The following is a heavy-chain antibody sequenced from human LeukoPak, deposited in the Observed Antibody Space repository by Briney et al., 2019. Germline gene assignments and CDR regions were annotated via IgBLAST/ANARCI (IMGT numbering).Heavy chain of an antibody. Sequence: GASVKVSCKASGYTFTSYGISWVRQAPGQGLEWMGWMSAYNGNTNYAQKLQGRVTMTTDTSTSTAYMELRSLRSDDTAVYYCARDSQWLVWGNHRETAVPKDAFDIWGQGTMVTVSS. V-gene: IGHV1-18*01. D-gene: IGHD6-19*01. CDR2: MSAYNGNT. J-gene: IGHJ3*02. CDR3: ARDSQWLVWGNHRETAVPKDAFDI. CDR1: GYTFTSYG.